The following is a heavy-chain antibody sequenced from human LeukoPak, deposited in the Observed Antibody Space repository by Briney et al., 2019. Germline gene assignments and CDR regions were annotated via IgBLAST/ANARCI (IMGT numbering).Heavy chain of an antibody. V-gene: IGHV1-69*13. CDR1: GGTFSSYA. J-gene: IGHJ5*02. Sequence: SVTVSCKASGGTFSSYAISWVRQAPGQGLEWMGGIIPIFGTANYAQKFQGRVTITADESTSTAYMELSSLRSEDTAVYYCARGKWLRLSNWFDPWGQGTLVTVSS. D-gene: IGHD5-12*01. CDR3: ARGKWLRLSNWFDP. CDR2: IIPIFGTA.